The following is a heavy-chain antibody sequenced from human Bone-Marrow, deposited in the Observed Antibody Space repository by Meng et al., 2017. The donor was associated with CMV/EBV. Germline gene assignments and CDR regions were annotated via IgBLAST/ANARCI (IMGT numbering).Heavy chain of an antibody. V-gene: IGHV1-18*01. D-gene: IGHD3-3*01. J-gene: IGHJ4*02. CDR1: GYNFPSYG. CDR3: ARPYTIFGVVIPGVLDY. CDR2: IGAYNGNT. Sequence: ASVKVSCKASGYNFPSYGITWIRQAPGQGLEWMASIGAYNGNTNYAQKVQGRVTVTTDTSTSTAYMELRSLRSDDTAVYYCARPYTIFGVVIPGVLDYWGQGKLVTVSS.